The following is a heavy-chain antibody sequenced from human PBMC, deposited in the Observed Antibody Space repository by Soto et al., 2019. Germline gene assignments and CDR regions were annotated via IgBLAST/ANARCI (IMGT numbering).Heavy chain of an antibody. V-gene: IGHV1-2*04. CDR1: GYTFTGYY. Sequence: ASVKVPCKASGYTFTGYYMHWVRQAPGQGLEWMGWINPNSGGTNYAQKFQGWVTMTRDTSISTAYMELSRLRSDDTAVYYCARAISRAARPWVSAFDIWGQGTMVTVSS. D-gene: IGHD6-6*01. CDR2: INPNSGGT. J-gene: IGHJ3*02. CDR3: ARAISRAARPWVSAFDI.